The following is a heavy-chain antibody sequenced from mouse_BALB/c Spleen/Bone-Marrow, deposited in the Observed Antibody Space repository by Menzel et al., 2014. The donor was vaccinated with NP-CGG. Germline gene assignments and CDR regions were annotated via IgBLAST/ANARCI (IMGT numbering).Heavy chain of an antibody. Sequence: EVNLVESGGGLVQPGGSLKLSCAASGFDFSRYWMSWVRQAPGKGLEWIGEINPDSSTINYTPSPKDKFIISRDNAKNTLYLQMSKVRSEDTALYYCARLSYYGRFAYWGQGTLVTVSA. J-gene: IGHJ3*01. D-gene: IGHD1-1*01. CDR3: ARLSYYGRFAY. CDR1: GFDFSRYW. CDR2: INPDSSTI. V-gene: IGHV4-1*02.